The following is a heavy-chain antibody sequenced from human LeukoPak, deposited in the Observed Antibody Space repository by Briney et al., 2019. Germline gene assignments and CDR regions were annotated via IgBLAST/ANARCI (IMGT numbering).Heavy chain of an antibody. CDR3: ASRYYDSSGYHD. V-gene: IGHV3-23*01. Sequence: PGGSLRLACAASGFTFSSYAMSWVRQAPGKGLEWVSAISGNGGSTYDADSVKGRITISRDNSKNTLYLQMNSLRAEDTAVYYCASRYYDSSGYHDWGQGTLVTVSS. D-gene: IGHD3-22*01. CDR1: GFTFSSYA. CDR2: ISGNGGST. J-gene: IGHJ4*02.